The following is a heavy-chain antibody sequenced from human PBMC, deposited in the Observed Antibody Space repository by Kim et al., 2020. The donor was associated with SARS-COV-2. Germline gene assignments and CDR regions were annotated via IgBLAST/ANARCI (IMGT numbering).Heavy chain of an antibody. V-gene: IGHV3-23*01. CDR2: ISGSGGST. J-gene: IGHJ6*02. CDR1: GFTFSSYA. D-gene: IGHD2-8*02. Sequence: GGSLRLSCAASGFTFSSYAMSWVRQAPGKGLEWVSAISGSGGSTYYADSVKGRFTISRDNSKNTLYLQMNSLRAEDTAVYYCAKIPLVPMTQADYYYYGMDVWGQGTTVTVSS. CDR3: AKIPLVPMTQADYYYYGMDV.